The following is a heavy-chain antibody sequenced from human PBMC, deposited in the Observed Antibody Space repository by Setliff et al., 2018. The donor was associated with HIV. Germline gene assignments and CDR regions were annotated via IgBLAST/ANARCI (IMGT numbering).Heavy chain of an antibody. CDR3: VRHVWSDDFLVPGWFDS. CDR1: GGSIIDSRYF. D-gene: IGHD3-3*01. CDR2: VYYSGIT. V-gene: IGHV4-39*01. Sequence: TLSLTCTVSGGSIIDSRYFWGWLRQSPGKGLEWIGSVYYSGITYYSSSLKSRVTVSVDTSRIQFSLKLTSVTAADTAVYKCVRHVWSDDFLVPGWFDSWSQGTLVTVSS. J-gene: IGHJ5*01.